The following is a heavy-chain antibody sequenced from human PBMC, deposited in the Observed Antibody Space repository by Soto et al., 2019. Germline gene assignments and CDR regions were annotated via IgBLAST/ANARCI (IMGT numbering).Heavy chain of an antibody. J-gene: IGHJ5*02. CDR2: IKDDGSET. CDR3: VVVPAANFFDP. CDR1: GFTFSSYW. D-gene: IGHD2-2*01. Sequence: GGSLRLSCAASGFTFSSYWMSWVRQAPGKGLEWVANIKDDGSETYYVDSVKGRLTISRDNAKNSLYLPMNSLRAEDPAVYYCVVVPAANFFDPWGQGTLVTVSS. V-gene: IGHV3-7*01.